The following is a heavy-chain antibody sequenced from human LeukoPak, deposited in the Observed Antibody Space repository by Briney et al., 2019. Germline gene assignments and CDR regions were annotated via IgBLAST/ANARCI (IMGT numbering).Heavy chain of an antibody. CDR2: IVVGSGNT. CDR3: AAGDVNGSGSYSVPDFDY. CDR1: GFTFTSSA. Sequence: GTSVKVSCKASGFTFTSSAVQWVRQARGQRLEGIGWIVVGSGNTNYAQKFQERVTSSRDMSTSTAYMELSSLRSEDTAVYYCAAGDVNGSGSYSVPDFDYWGQGTLVTVSS. V-gene: IGHV1-58*01. D-gene: IGHD3-10*01. J-gene: IGHJ4*02.